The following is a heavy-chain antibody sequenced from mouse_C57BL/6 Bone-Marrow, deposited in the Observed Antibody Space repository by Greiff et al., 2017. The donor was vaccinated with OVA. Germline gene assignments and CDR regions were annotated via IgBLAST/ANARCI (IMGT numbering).Heavy chain of an antibody. Sequence: VQLKESGPELVKPGASVKISCKASGYSFTDYNMNWVKQSNGKSLEWIGVINPNYGTTSYNQKFKSKATLTVDTSSSTAYMQLSSLTSEDSAVYYCAREGTYGSGTWGQGTTLTVSS. J-gene: IGHJ2*01. D-gene: IGHD1-1*01. CDR2: INPNYGTT. V-gene: IGHV1-39*01. CDR1: GYSFTDYN. CDR3: AREGTYGSGT.